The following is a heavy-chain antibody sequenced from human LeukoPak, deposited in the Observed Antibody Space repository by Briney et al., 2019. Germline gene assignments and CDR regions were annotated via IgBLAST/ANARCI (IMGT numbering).Heavy chain of an antibody. CDR1: GFTFSSYW. V-gene: IGHV3-7*01. Sequence: PGGSLRLSCAASGFTFSSYWMSWVRQAPGKGLEWVANIKQDGSVKYYVDSVKGRFTISRDNAKNSLYLQMNSLRAEDTAVYYCAREGGGYALDYWGQGTLVTVSS. D-gene: IGHD3-22*01. J-gene: IGHJ4*02. CDR3: AREGGGYALDY. CDR2: IKQDGSVK.